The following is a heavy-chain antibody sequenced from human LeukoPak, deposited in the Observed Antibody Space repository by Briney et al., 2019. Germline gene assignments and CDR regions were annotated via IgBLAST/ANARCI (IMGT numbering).Heavy chain of an antibody. V-gene: IGHV3-23*01. CDR3: ARYGDPNYYFDY. CDR2: ISGSGGST. J-gene: IGHJ4*02. D-gene: IGHD2-21*02. CDR1: GFTFSSYA. Sequence: GGSLRLSCAASGFTFSSYAMSWVRQAPGKGLEWVSAISGSGGSTYYADSVKGRFTISRDNSKNTLYLQMNSLRAEDTAVYYCARYGDPNYYFDYWGQGTLVTVSS.